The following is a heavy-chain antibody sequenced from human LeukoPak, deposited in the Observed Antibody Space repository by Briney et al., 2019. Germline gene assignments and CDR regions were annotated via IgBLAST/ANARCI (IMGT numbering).Heavy chain of an antibody. J-gene: IGHJ6*03. CDR3: ARDYGSGRRYYYMDV. D-gene: IGHD3-10*01. CDR1: GGSISSSSYY. CDR2: IYYSGST. V-gene: IGHV4-39*07. Sequence: SETLSLTCTVSGGSISSSSYYWGWIRQPPGKGLEWIGSIYYSGSTFYNPSLKSRVTILVDTSKNQFSLKLSSVTAADTAVYYCARDYGSGRRYYYMDVWGKGTPVTVSS.